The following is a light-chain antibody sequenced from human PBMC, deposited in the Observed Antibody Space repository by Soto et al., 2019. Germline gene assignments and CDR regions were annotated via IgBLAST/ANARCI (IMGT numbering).Light chain of an antibody. Sequence: DVQMTQSPSAVSASVGDRVNITCRASQGISNYLAWFQQKPGKVPKRLIYTTSTLQNGVPSRFSGSRSGTEFTLTISSLQPEDVATYYCLQHNSYPRTFGGGTKVDIK. J-gene: IGKJ4*01. V-gene: IGKV1-17*03. CDR3: LQHNSYPRT. CDR2: TTS. CDR1: QGISNY.